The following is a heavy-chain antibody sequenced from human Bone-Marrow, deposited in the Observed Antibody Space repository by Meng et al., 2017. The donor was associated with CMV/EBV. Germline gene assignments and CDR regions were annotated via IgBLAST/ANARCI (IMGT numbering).Heavy chain of an antibody. Sequence: SETLSLTCTVSGDSVRNPTHYWSWIRQPPGKRLEWIGYIHYSGTTNYNPSLKSRVTISVDRSKNQFSLKVNSVTAADTAVYYCARGYSSSWPFDYWGQGTLVTVSS. V-gene: IGHV4-61*01. J-gene: IGHJ4*02. CDR1: GDSVRNPTHY. CDR2: IHYSGTT. CDR3: ARGYSSSWPFDY. D-gene: IGHD6-13*01.